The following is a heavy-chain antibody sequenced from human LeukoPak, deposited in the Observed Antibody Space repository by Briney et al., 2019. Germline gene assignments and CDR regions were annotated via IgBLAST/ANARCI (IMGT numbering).Heavy chain of an antibody. CDR1: GFTFSSYS. Sequence: GGSLRLSCAASGFTFSSYSMNWVRQAPGKGLEWVSSISSSSSYIYYADSVKGRFTISRDNAKNSLYLQVNSLRAEDTAVYYCAGSIAAAGTGKFDYWGQGTLVTVSS. V-gene: IGHV3-21*01. D-gene: IGHD6-13*01. CDR3: AGSIAAAGTGKFDY. CDR2: ISSSSSYI. J-gene: IGHJ4*02.